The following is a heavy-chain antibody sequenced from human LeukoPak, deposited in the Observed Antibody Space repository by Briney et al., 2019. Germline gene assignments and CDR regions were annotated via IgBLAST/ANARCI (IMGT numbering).Heavy chain of an antibody. D-gene: IGHD1-26*01. CDR2: INPNSGGT. Sequence: ASVKVSCKASGYTFTGYYMHWVRQAPGQVLEWMGRINPNSGGTNYAQKFQGRVTMTRDTSISTAYMELSRLRSDDTAVYYCARLAGGGSYLGEDYWGQGTLVTVSS. V-gene: IGHV1-2*06. CDR3: ARLAGGGSYLGEDY. J-gene: IGHJ4*02. CDR1: GYTFTGYY.